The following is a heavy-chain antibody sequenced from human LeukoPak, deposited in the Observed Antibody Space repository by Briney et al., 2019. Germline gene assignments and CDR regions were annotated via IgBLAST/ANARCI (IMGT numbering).Heavy chain of an antibody. D-gene: IGHD1-26*01. V-gene: IGHV3-20*04. J-gene: IGHJ5*02. Sequence: PGGSLRLSCAASGFTFDDYGMSWVRQAPGKGLEWVSGINWNGGSTGYADSVKGRFTISRDNAKNSLYLQMNSLRAEDTALYYCARDQLKWELHNWFDPWGQGTLVTVSS. CDR3: ARDQLKWELHNWFDP. CDR2: INWNGGST. CDR1: GFTFDDYG.